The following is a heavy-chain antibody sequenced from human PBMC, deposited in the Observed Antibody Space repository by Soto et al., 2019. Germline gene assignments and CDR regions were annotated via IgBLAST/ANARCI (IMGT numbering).Heavy chain of an antibody. D-gene: IGHD5-18*01. CDR1: GFTFSSYW. CDR3: ARWGYVDALDI. J-gene: IGHJ3*02. Sequence: GGSLRLSCAASGFTFSSYWMHWVRQAPGKGLVWVSRINSDGSSTSYAYSVKGRFTISRDNAKNTRYLQMNSLRAEDTAVYYCARWGYVDALDIWGQWQMVTVSS. V-gene: IGHV3-74*01. CDR2: INSDGSST.